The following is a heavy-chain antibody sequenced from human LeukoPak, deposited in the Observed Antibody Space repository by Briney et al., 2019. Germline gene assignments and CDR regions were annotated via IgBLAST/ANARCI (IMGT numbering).Heavy chain of an antibody. CDR3: ARGGNWFDP. J-gene: IGHJ5*02. V-gene: IGHV4-61*01. CDR1: GGSVSSGSYY. Sequence: SETLSLTCTVSGGSVSSGSYYWSWIRHPPGKELEWIGYMYSSGITSYNPSLKSRVTISIGTSKNQFSLKLSFVTAADTAVYYCARGGNWFDPWGQGTLVTVSS. CDR2: MYSSGIT. D-gene: IGHD2-15*01.